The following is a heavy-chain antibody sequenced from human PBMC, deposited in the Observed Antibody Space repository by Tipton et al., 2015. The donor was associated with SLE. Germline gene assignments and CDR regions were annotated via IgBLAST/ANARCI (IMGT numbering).Heavy chain of an antibody. V-gene: IGHV1-69*05. CDR1: GGTFSSYT. CDR3: ARGWTELGATPSPYVY. Sequence: QLVQSGPEVKKPGSSVKVSCKASGGTFSSYTINWVRQAPGQGLEWMGGIIPIFGTANYAQKFQDRVTITTDESTSTAYMELSSLRSEDTAVYYCARGWTELGATPSPYVYWGQGTLFIVSS. J-gene: IGHJ4*02. D-gene: IGHD1-26*01. CDR2: IIPIFGTA.